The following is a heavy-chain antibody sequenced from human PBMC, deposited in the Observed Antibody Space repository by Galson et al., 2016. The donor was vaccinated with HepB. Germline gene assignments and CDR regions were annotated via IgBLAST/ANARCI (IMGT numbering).Heavy chain of an antibody. V-gene: IGHV5-51*01. Sequence: QSGAEVKEPGESLKISCKGSGYSFSNYWIGWVRQMPGKGLEWMGIIYPGDSDTRYSPSFQGQVTISAAKSISTAYLQWSSLKASDTAMYYCVRKQARLSGLHLTLVRGIKGWFDPWGQGTLVTVSS. CDR3: VRKQARLSGLHLTLVRGIKGWFDP. D-gene: IGHD3-10*01. CDR1: GYSFSNYW. J-gene: IGHJ5*02. CDR2: IYPGDSDT.